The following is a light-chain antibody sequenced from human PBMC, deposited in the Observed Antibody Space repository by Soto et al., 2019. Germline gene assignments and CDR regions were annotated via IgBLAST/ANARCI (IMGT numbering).Light chain of an antibody. Sequence: EIVLTQSPATLSLSPGERATLSCRASQTLSINSLAWYQQKPGQPPRLLIYAASTRATDVPARFSGGGSGTDFTLSISSLEPDDFALYYCQQYDASPLTFGPGTTVEIK. V-gene: IGKV3-20*01. CDR1: QTLSINS. CDR3: QQYDASPLT. J-gene: IGKJ3*01. CDR2: AAS.